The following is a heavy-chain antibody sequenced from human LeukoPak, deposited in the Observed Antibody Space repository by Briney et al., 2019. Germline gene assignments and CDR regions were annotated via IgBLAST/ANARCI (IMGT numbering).Heavy chain of an antibody. Sequence: ASVKVSCKASGYTFTSYDINWVRQATGQGLEWMGWMNPNSGNTGYAQKFQGRVTMTRNTSISTAYMELSSLRSEDTAVYYCAGGSSSGYYQPYSFDYWGQGTLVTVSS. V-gene: IGHV1-8*01. CDR2: MNPNSGNT. CDR3: AGGSSSGYYQPYSFDY. J-gene: IGHJ4*02. CDR1: GYTFTSYD. D-gene: IGHD3-22*01.